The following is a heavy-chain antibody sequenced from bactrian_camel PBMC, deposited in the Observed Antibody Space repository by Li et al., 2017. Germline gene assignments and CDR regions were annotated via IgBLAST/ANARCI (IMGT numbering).Heavy chain of an antibody. CDR3: AAAKSLYRRSDLAY. J-gene: IGHJ4*01. D-gene: IGHD4*01. CDR2: IDDYGTT. CDR1: KWSYGTYC. Sequence: VQLVESGGGSLQAGGSLKLSCVASKWSYGTYCMGWFRQAPGKEREEIATIDDYGTTTYADAVKGRFAISKDNAEDTLYLQMNNLNPEDTAVYFCAAAKSLYRRSDLAYWGQGTQVTVS. V-gene: IGHV3S53*01.